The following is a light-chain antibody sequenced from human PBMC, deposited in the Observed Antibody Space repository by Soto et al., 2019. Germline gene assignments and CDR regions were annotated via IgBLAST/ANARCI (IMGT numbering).Light chain of an antibody. J-gene: IGLJ2*01. Sequence: QYALTQPASVSGSPGQSITISCTGTSSDFGSYNLVSWYQQHPGKAPKLMIYEGSKRPTGVYNRFSGSKSGNTASLKISGLQAEDEADYYCCSYAGSSNYVVFVGGTTLTVL. CDR1: SSDFGSYNL. CDR3: CSYAGSSNYVV. CDR2: EGS. V-gene: IGLV2-23*01.